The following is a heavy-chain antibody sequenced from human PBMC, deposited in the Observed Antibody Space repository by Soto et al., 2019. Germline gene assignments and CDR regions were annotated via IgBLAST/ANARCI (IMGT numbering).Heavy chain of an antibody. Sequence: EVQLLESGGALVQPGESLRLSCAASGFACSGYAMSWVRQAPGKGLEWVSDISDNGAHTYYADSLKGRFTISRDNSKNTLFIQMNSLRVDDTAVYFCARPFYYCDTTAHPDFWGQGTLGTVSS. J-gene: IGHJ4*02. CDR1: GFACSGYA. CDR3: ARPFYYCDTTAHPDF. D-gene: IGHD2-21*01. V-gene: IGHV3-23*01. CDR2: ISDNGAHT.